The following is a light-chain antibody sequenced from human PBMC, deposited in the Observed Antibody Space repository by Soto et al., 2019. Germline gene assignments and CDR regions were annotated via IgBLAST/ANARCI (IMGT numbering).Light chain of an antibody. CDR2: DAY. Sequence: VLTQSPVTLSLSPGERATLSCRASQSFRRLLAWYQQKPGQAPRLLIYDAYNRATGIPPRFSGSGSGTDFTLTISSLEPEDSAVYYCQQRHMWPITFGQGTRLQIK. V-gene: IGKV3-11*01. J-gene: IGKJ5*01. CDR3: QQRHMWPIT. CDR1: QSFRRL.